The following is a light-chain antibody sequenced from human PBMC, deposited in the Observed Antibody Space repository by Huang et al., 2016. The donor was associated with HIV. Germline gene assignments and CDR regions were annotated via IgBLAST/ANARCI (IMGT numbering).Light chain of an antibody. CDR3: LQAKDFPWT. Sequence: DIQMTQSPSSVSGSVGDRDTITCRASQGISSWLAWYQQKPGKAHKLLMYAASSLQSEGPSRFSGRGSGTNFTLTISILQPEDFATYYCLQAKDFPWTFGQGTKVEIK. CDR2: AAS. J-gene: IGKJ1*01. CDR1: QGISSW. V-gene: IGKV1-12*01.